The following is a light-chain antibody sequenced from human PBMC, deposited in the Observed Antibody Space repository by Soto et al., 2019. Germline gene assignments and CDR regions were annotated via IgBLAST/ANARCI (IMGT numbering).Light chain of an antibody. CDR1: SSNIGRNY. Sequence: QSVLTQPPSASGTPGQRVTISCSGSSSNIGRNYVYWYQKVPGTAPKLLVYRNDQRPYGVPDRFSGSKSGTSASLAISRLRSEDEAEYFCSTWDDSLSGIIFGGGTKVTVL. CDR2: RND. V-gene: IGLV1-47*01. J-gene: IGLJ2*01. CDR3: STWDDSLSGII.